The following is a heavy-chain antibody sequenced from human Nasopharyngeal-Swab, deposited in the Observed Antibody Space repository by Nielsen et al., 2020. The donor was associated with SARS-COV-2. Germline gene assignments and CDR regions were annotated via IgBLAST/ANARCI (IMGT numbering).Heavy chain of an antibody. CDR1: GGSISSSSYY. CDR2: IYSSGST. CDR3: ARRGRIAVAGFFDY. V-gene: IGHV4-39*01. D-gene: IGHD6-19*01. J-gene: IGHJ4*02. Sequence: SETLSLTCTVSGGSISSSSYYWGWIRQPPGKGLEWIGIIYSSGSTYYNPSLKSRVTFSVDPSKNQFSLKLSSVTAADTAVYYCARRGRIAVAGFFDYWGQGTLVTVSS.